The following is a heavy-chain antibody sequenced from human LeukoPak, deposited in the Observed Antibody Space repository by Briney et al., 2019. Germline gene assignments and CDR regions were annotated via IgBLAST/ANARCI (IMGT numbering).Heavy chain of an antibody. D-gene: IGHD4-17*01. J-gene: IGHJ4*02. V-gene: IGHV4-4*07. Sequence: SETLSLTCTVSGGSISSYYWSWIRQPAGKGLQWIGRMYTSGSTNYNPSLKSRVTMSVDTSKNQFSLKLSSVTAADTAVYYCARDRFYGDHLYYFDYWGQGTLVTVSS. CDR3: ARDRFYGDHLYYFDY. CDR2: MYTSGST. CDR1: GGSISSYY.